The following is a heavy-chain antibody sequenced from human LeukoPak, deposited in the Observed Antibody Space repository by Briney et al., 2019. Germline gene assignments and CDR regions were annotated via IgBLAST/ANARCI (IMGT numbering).Heavy chain of an antibody. J-gene: IGHJ4*02. D-gene: IGHD1-1*01. V-gene: IGHV3-7*01. CDR2: MDPTGSQK. CDR1: QFTFNGPW. CDR3: AIWTSGNY. Sequence: RSGGSLRLSCADSQFTFNGPWMNWVRQAPGKGLEWVANMDPTGSQKRYVDSVRGRFTISKDNPGASLYLDMHSLRAEDTAIYYCAIWTSGNYWGQGTLVTVSS.